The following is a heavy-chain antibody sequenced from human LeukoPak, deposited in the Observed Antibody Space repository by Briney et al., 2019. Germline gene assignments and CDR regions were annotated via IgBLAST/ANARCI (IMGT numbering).Heavy chain of an antibody. D-gene: IGHD1-14*01. V-gene: IGHV3-33*01. J-gene: IGHJ4*02. Sequence: PGGSLRLSCAGSGFTFGGYGMHWSRRTPGKGLEWVAVIAYDGSRAFYADSVKGRFTISRDNSKNTMSVQMDDLRAEDTAVYYCTRYNNDHFDYWGQGTLVTVSS. CDR1: GFTFGGYG. CDR2: IAYDGSRA. CDR3: TRYNNDHFDY.